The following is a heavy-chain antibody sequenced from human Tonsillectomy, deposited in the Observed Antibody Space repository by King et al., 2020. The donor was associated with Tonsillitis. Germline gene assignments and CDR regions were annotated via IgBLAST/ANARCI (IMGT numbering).Heavy chain of an antibody. CDR1: GFTFSNYA. V-gene: IGHV3-23*04. D-gene: IGHD6-6*01. Sequence: VQLVESGGGLVQPGGSLRLSCAASGFTFSNYALSWVRQAPGKGLEWVSAIGGSDVSTYYADSVKGRFTISRDNSKTTLYLQMDSLRAEDKAVYYCAKTSYSSSFGMDVWGQGTTVTVSS. J-gene: IGHJ6*02. CDR2: IGGSDVST. CDR3: AKTSYSSSFGMDV.